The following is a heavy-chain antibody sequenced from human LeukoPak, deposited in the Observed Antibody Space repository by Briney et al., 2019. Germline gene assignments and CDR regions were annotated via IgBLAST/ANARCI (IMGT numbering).Heavy chain of an antibody. CDR3: ARDLHSGSYEDAFDI. CDR1: GFTFSSYS. CDR2: ITSSSTYI. Sequence: GGSLRLSSAASGFTFSSYSMNWVRQAPGKGLEWVSSITSSSTYIYYADSVKGRFTISRDNAENSLYLQMNSLRAEDTAVYYCARDLHSGSYEDAFDIWGQGTMVTVSS. D-gene: IGHD1-26*01. V-gene: IGHV3-21*01. J-gene: IGHJ3*02.